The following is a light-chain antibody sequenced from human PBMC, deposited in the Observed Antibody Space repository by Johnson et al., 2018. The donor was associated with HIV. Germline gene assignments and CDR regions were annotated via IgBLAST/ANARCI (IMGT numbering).Light chain of an antibody. CDR3: GTWDSTLGTYV. J-gene: IGLJ1*01. V-gene: IGLV1-51*02. CDR2: ENN. CDR1: SSNIGNNY. Sequence: SVLTQPPSVSAAPGQKVTISCSGSSSNIGNNYVSWYQQFPVTAPKLLIYENNKRPSGIPDRFSGSKSATSATLGITGLQTGDEADYYCGTWDSTLGTYVFGTGTQVTFL.